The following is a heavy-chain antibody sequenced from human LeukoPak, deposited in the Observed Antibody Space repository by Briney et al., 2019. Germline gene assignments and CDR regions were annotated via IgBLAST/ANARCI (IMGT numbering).Heavy chain of an antibody. CDR2: INHSGST. V-gene: IGHV4-34*01. J-gene: IGHJ4*02. CDR3: ASAADCSSTSCPPDY. Sequence: PSETLSLTCAVYGGSVSGYYWSWIRQPPGKGLEWIGEINHSGSTNYSPSLKSRVTISVDTSKNQFSLKLSSVTAADTAVYYCASAADCSSTSCPPDYWGQGTLVTVSS. D-gene: IGHD2-2*01. CDR1: GGSVSGYY.